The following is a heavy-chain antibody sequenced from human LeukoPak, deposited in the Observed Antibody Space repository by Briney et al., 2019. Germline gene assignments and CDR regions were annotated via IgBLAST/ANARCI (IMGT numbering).Heavy chain of an antibody. J-gene: IGHJ4*02. CDR3: AKDPVAPAADDY. V-gene: IGHV3-23*01. D-gene: IGHD2-2*01. Sequence: GGSLRLSCAVSGFSVSTSGMRWVRQAPGKGLEWISAISVDGEETFYADSVKGRFTISRDNSKNTLYLQMNRLRAEDTAVYYCAKDPVAPAADDYWGQGTLVTVSS. CDR2: ISVDGEET. CDR1: GFSVSTSG.